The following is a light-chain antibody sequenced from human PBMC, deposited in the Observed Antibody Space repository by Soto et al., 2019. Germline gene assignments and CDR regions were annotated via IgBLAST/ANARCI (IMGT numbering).Light chain of an antibody. V-gene: IGKV3-15*01. Sequence: IVVTQSPSTLSVPPGETVTLSCRVSQSVSSSLAWYQHKPGQTPRLLIYDTSTRATGVPTRFSGSRSGAEFTLTINSLQSEDFAVYYCQPYNNWPLTFGGGTKVDIK. CDR1: QSVSSS. CDR3: QPYNNWPLT. CDR2: DTS. J-gene: IGKJ4*01.